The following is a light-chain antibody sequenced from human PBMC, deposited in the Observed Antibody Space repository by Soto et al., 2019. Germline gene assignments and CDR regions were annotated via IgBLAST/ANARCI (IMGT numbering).Light chain of an antibody. CDR2: GNS. CDR1: SSNFGAGYD. V-gene: IGLV1-40*01. J-gene: IGLJ3*02. CDR3: QAYDSRLSGWV. Sequence: QPVLTQPPSVSGAPGQRVTISCTGSSSNFGAGYDVHWYQQLPGTAPKLLIYGNSNRPSGVPDRFSGSKSGTSASLAITGLQAEDEADYYCQAYDSRLSGWVFGGGTKLTVL.